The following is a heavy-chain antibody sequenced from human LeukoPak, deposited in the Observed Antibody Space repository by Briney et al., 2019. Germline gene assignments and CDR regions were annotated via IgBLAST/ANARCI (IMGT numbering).Heavy chain of an antibody. D-gene: IGHD6-6*01. CDR1: GDSVSSNSAA. CDR2: TYYRSKWYN. Sequence: SQTLSLTCAISGDSVSSNSAAWNWIRQSPSRGLEWLGRTYYRSKWYNDYAVSVKSRITINPYTSMNQFSLQLNSVTPEDTAVYYCARGYSSSSVGYFQHWGQGTLVTVSS. V-gene: IGHV6-1*01. J-gene: IGHJ1*01. CDR3: ARGYSSSSVGYFQH.